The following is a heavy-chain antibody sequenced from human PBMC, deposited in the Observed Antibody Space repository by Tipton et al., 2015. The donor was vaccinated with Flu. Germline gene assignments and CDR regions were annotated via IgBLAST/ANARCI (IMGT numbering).Heavy chain of an antibody. CDR1: GGSISSSSYY. Sequence: LRLSCTVSGGSISSSSYYWGWIRQPPGKGLEWIGSIYYSGSTYYNPSLKSRVTISVDTSKNQFSLKLSSVTAADTAVYYCARDNYDYVWGSYRYNYFDYWGQGTLVTVSS. CDR3: ARDNYDYVWGSYRYNYFDY. D-gene: IGHD3-16*02. J-gene: IGHJ4*02. CDR2: IYYSGST. V-gene: IGHV4-39*07.